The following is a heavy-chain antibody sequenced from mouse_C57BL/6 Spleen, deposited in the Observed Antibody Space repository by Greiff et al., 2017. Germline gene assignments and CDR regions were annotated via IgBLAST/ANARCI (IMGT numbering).Heavy chain of an antibody. J-gene: IGHJ2*01. V-gene: IGHV1-64*01. CDR1: GYTFTSYW. Sequence: QVQLQQPGAELVKPGASVKLSCKASGYTFTSYWMHWVKQRPGHGLEWIGMIHPNSGSTNYNEKFKSKATLTADKSSSTAYMQLSSLTSEDSAVYCCTVWDYFDYWGQGTTRTVSS. CDR2: IHPNSGST. CDR3: TVWDYFDY. D-gene: IGHD1-1*01.